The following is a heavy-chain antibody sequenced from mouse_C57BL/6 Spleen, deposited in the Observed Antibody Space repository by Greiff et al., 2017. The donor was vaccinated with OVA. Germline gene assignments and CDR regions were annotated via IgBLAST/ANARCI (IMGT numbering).Heavy chain of an antibody. CDR1: GFTFSDYG. J-gene: IGHJ4*01. CDR3: ASHDYDDAMDY. D-gene: IGHD2-4*01. V-gene: IGHV5-17*01. Sequence: EVKVEESGGGLVKPGGSLKLSCAASGFTFSDYGMHWVRQAPEKGLEWVAYISSGSSTIYYADTVKGRFTISRDNAKNTLFLQMTSLRSEDTAMYYCASHDYDDAMDYWGQGTSVTVSS. CDR2: ISSGSSTI.